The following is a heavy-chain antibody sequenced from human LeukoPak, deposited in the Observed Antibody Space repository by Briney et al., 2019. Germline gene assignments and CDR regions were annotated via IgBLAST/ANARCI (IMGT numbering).Heavy chain of an antibody. J-gene: IGHJ4*02. CDR1: GFTFSSHG. CDR3: AKDDDWLRFEH. D-gene: IGHD5-12*01. V-gene: IGHV3-23*01. Sequence: GGSLRLSCAASGFTFSSHGMNWVRQAPGKGLEWVSGISGSGGRTYYADSVKGRFTISRDNSNHMLYLQMNSLIAEDTAIYYCAKDDDWLRFEHWGRGTPVSASS. CDR2: ISGSGGRT.